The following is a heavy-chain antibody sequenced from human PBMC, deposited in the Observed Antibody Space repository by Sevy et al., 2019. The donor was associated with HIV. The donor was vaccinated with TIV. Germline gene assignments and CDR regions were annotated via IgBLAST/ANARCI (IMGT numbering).Heavy chain of an antibody. D-gene: IGHD3-22*01. CDR3: ARGANYYDSSGSQPNFDY. J-gene: IGHJ4*02. CDR1: GFTFSSYG. V-gene: IGHV3-33*01. Sequence: GGSLRLSCAASGFTFSSYGMHWVRQAPGKGLEWVALIWYDGSSKYYADSVKGRFTRSRDKSKNTLYLQMNSLRAEDTAVYDCARGANYYDSSGSQPNFDYWGQGTLVTVSS. CDR2: IWYDGSSK.